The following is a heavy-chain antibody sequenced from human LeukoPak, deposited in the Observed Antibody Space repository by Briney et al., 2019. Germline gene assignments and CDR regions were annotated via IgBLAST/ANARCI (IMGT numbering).Heavy chain of an antibody. CDR2: IRYDGSNK. D-gene: IGHD5-18*01. J-gene: IGHJ4*02. CDR3: AKALQLWPTPDY. CDR1: GFTFSSYG. Sequence: GGSLRLSCAAPGFTFSSYGMHWVRQAPGKGLEWVAFIRYDGSNKYYADSVKGRFTISRDNSMNTLYLQMNSLRAEDTAVYYCAKALQLWPTPDYWGQGTLVTVSS. V-gene: IGHV3-30*02.